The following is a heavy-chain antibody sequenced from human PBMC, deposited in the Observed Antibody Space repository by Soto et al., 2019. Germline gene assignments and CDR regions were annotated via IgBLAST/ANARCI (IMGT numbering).Heavy chain of an antibody. CDR3: AKETNAYETNF. Sequence: GGSLRLSCAASGFIFSGYAMHWVRQAPGKGLEWVAVISYDGNTQYYADSVKGRFTVSRDNSNNMLYVQMNNLRDEDTAMYYCAKETNAYETNFWGQGTLVTVSS. J-gene: IGHJ4*02. V-gene: IGHV3-30-3*01. D-gene: IGHD5-12*01. CDR1: GFIFSGYA. CDR2: ISYDGNTQ.